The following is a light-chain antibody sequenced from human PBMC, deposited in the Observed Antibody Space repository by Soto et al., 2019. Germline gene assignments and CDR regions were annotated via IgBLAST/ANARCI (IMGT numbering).Light chain of an antibody. J-gene: IGKJ4*01. V-gene: IGKV1-27*01. CDR2: AAS. CDR1: QGISNY. Sequence: DIQMTQSPXSLSASVGDRVTITCRASQGISNYLAWYQQKPGKVPKVLIYAASTLQSGVPSRFSXXXXXXXXXXXISSLQPEDVATYYCQKYNRAPLTFGGGTKVEIK. CDR3: QKYNRAPLT.